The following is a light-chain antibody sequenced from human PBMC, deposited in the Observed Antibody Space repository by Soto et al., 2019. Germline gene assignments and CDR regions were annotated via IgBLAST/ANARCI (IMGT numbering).Light chain of an antibody. CDR2: GAS. Sequence: DIVLTQSPGTLSLSPGERATLSCMASQSVSNYLAWYQQRPGQAPRLLIYGASTRATGIPARFSGSASGTECTLTISSLQSEDFAMYYCQQYNNWPLTLGGGTKVDI. J-gene: IGKJ4*01. CDR3: QQYNNWPLT. V-gene: IGKV3-15*01. CDR1: QSVSNY.